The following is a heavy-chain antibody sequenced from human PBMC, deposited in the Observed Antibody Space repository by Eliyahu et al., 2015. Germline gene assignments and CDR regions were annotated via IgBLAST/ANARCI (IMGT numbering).Heavy chain of an antibody. D-gene: IGHD6-19*01. CDR1: GFTVXSNY. CDR3: ARGVSSGWYVGAPLDYFDY. Sequence: EVQLVESGGGLIQPGGSLRLSCAASGFTVXSNYXXWVRQAPGKGLEWVXVIYSGGSTYYADSVKGRFTISRDNSKNTLYLQMNSLRAEDTAVYYCARGVSSGWYVGAPLDYFDYWGQGTLVTVSS. CDR2: IYSGGST. V-gene: IGHV3-53*01. J-gene: IGHJ4*02.